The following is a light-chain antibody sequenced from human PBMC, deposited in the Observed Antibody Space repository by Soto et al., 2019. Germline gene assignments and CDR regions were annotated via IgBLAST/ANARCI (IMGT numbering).Light chain of an antibody. V-gene: IGKV1-39*01. CDR3: QQTYSTPRT. J-gene: IGKJ3*01. CDR2: AAS. Sequence: DIQMTQSPSSLSASVGDRVTITCRASQSITISLNWYQQKPGKAPKLLINAASNLHSGVPSRFSGSGSETDFTLTISSLQPDDFATYYCQQTYSTPRTFGPGTKVDI. CDR1: QSITIS.